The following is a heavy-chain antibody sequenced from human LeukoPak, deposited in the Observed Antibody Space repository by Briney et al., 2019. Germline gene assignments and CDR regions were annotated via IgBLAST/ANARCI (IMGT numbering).Heavy chain of an antibody. V-gene: IGHV1-2*06. J-gene: IGHJ3*01. D-gene: IGHD3-10*01. CDR2: INPNSGGT. Sequence: GASVKVSCKASGYTFTGYYIHWVRQAPGQGLEWMGRINPNSGGTNYAQKFQGRVTMTRDTSISTAYMELSRLRSDDTAVYYCARELSMVRGVIPAPWGQGTMVTVSS. CDR1: GYTFTGYY. CDR3: ARELSMVRGVIPAP.